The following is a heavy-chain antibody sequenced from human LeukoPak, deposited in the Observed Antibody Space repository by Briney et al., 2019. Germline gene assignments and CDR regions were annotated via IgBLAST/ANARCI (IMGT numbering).Heavy chain of an antibody. CDR3: ARFWSGYLPDY. J-gene: IGHJ4*02. V-gene: IGHV1-18*01. CDR2: ITAKDGNT. CDR1: GYTYTTYG. Sequence: ASVKVSCKASGYTYTTYGISWVRQSPGQGLEWMGWITAKDGNTKYAEKLQRRVSMTTDTSTSTAYMELRSLRSDDPAVYYCARFWSGYLPDYWGQGTLVTVSS. D-gene: IGHD3-3*01.